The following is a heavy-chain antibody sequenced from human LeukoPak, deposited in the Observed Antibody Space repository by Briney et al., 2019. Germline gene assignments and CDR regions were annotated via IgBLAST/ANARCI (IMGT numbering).Heavy chain of an antibody. J-gene: IGHJ6*03. CDR2: ISGSGEST. V-gene: IGHV3-23*01. CDR3: AKDVGGTNFHYMDV. Sequence: PGGSLRLSCAASGFTFSSYAMHWVRQAPGKGLEWVSAISGSGESTYYEDSVKGRFTISRDNSKNTVDVQMNSLRAEETAVYYCAKDVGGTNFHYMDVWGKGTTVIVSS. CDR1: GFTFSSYA. D-gene: IGHD1-26*01.